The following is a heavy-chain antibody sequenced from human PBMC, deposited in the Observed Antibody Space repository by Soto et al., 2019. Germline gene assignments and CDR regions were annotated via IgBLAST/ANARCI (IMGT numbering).Heavy chain of an antibody. V-gene: IGHV4-61*08. CDR3: ARVEGCSGGSCYSGFVDY. J-gene: IGHJ4*02. CDR2: IYYSGST. CDR1: DGSISSGDYY. D-gene: IGHD2-15*01. Sequence: SVTCSVADGSISSGDYYWSRNRKPPGKGLEWIGYIYYSGSTNYNPSLKSRVTISVDTSKNQFSLKLSSVTAADTAVYYCARVEGCSGGSCYSGFVDYWGQGTLVTVSS.